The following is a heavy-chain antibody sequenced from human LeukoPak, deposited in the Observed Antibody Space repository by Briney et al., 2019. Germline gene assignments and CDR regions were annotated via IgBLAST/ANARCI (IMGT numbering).Heavy chain of an antibody. V-gene: IGHV1-2*02. CDR1: GYTFTGYY. CDR2: INPNSGGT. Sequence: ASVKVSCKASGYTFTGYYMHWVRQAPGQGLEWMGWINPNSGGTNYAQKLQGRVTMTTDTSTSTAYMELRSLRSDDTAVYYCARVGGVSSGWYPYYMDVWGKGTTVTVSS. D-gene: IGHD6-19*01. CDR3: ARVGGVSSGWYPYYMDV. J-gene: IGHJ6*03.